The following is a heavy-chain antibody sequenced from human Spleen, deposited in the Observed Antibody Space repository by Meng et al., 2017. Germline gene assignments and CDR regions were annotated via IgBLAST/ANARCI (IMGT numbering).Heavy chain of an antibody. V-gene: IGHV3-30*04. CDR2: ISYDGSNK. J-gene: IGHJ1*01. D-gene: IGHD6-19*01. CDR3: ASPTHSSGWYTFQH. Sequence: GRSLRLSCAVSGFTFSSYAMHWVRQAPGKGLEWVAVISYDGSNKYYADSVKGRSTISRDNSKNTLYLQMNSLRAEDTDVYYCASPTHSSGWYTFQHWGQGTLVTVSS. CDR1: GFTFSSYA.